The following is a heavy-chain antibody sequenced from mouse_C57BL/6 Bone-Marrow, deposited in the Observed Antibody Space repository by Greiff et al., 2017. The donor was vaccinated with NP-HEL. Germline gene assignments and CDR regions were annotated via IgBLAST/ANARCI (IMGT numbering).Heavy chain of an antibody. D-gene: IGHD1-1*01. V-gene: IGHV1-50*01. CDR3: ARLLLRGGDY. CDR2: IDPSDSYT. J-gene: IGHJ4*01. CDR1: GYTFTSYW. Sequence: QVQLKQSGAELVKPGASVKLSCKASGYTFTSYWMQWVKQRPGQGLEWIGEIDPSDSYTNYNQKFKGKATLTVDTSSSTAYMQLSSLTSEDSAVYYCARLLLRGGDYWGQGTSVTVSS.